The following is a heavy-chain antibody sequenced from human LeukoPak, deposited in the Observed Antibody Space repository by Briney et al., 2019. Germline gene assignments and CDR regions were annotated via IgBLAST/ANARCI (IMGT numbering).Heavy chain of an antibody. CDR2: IWFDGSNK. V-gene: IGHV3-33*01. D-gene: IGHD3-22*01. J-gene: IGHJ2*01. CDR1: GFTFSSYG. Sequence: GRSLRLSCAASGFTFSSYGMHWVRQAPGKGLEWVAVIWFDGSNKYYADSVKGRFTISRDNSKNTLFLQVNSLRAEDTAVYYCARHGNGVVVRWYFDLWGRGTLVTVSS. CDR3: ARHGNGVVVRWYFDL.